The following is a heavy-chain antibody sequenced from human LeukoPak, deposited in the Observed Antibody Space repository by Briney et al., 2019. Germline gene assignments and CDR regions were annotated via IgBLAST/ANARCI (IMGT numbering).Heavy chain of an antibody. CDR3: VRDWGYDSSGYWQKYFDT. Sequence: GGSLRLSCAASGFTFSSYGMSWVRQAPGKGLEWVSAISGSGGSTYYADSVKGRFTISRDNAKNTVYLQMNSLRAEDTAVYYCVRDWGYDSSGYWQKYFDTWGQGTLVTVSS. J-gene: IGHJ4*02. D-gene: IGHD3-22*01. CDR1: GFTFSSYG. CDR2: ISGSGGST. V-gene: IGHV3-23*01.